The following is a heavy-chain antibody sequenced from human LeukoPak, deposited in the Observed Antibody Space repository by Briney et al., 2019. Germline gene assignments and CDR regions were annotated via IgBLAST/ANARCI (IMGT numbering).Heavy chain of an antibody. V-gene: IGHV3-13*04. J-gene: IGHJ4*02. CDR1: GFTFSDYD. D-gene: IGHD2-15*01. CDR3: ASEGGY. Sequence: GGSLRLSCAASGFTFSDYDMHWVRQAPGRGLEWVSSIGTLHDSYYADSVKGRFTISRENAKNTLYLQMNSLRAEDTAVYYCASEGGYWGQGTLVTVSS. CDR2: IGTLHDS.